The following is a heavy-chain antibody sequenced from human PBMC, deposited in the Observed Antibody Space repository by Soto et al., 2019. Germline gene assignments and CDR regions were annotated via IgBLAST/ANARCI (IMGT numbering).Heavy chain of an antibody. CDR3: ARKVVAAIREFYP. V-gene: IGHV4-4*02. Sequence: SETLSLTCAVSGSAISSVKWWCWNRQPPGKCLEWIGEIYHSGSTNYNPSLKSRVTISVDKSKNQFSLKLSSVTAADTAVYYCARKVVAAIREFYPRCQGTLVTVSS. CDR1: GSAISSVKW. D-gene: IGHD2-15*01. CDR2: IYHSGST. J-gene: IGHJ5*02.